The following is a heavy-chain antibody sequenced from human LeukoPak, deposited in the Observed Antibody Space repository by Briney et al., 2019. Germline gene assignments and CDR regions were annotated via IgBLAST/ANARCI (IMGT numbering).Heavy chain of an antibody. V-gene: IGHV3-49*04. CDR1: GFTLGDYA. J-gene: IGHJ4*02. Sequence: PGGSLRLSCTASGFTLGDYAMSWVRQAPGKGLEWVGFIRSKAYGGTTEYAASVKGRFTISRDDSKSIAYLQMNSLKTEDTAVYYCTRAPYYDILTGYYRKTYYFDYWGQGTLVTVSS. CDR3: TRAPYYDILTGYYRKTYYFDY. CDR2: IRSKAYGGTT. D-gene: IGHD3-9*01.